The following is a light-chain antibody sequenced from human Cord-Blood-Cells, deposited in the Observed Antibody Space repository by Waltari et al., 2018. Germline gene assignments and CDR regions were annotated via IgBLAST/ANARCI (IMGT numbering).Light chain of an antibody. CDR3: CSYAGSRV. Sequence: QSALTQPASVSGSPGQSITISCTGTSSDVGSYNLVSWYQQHPGKAPKLMIYEGSKRPSGVSNRCSGSKSGNTASLTISGLQAEDEADYYCCSYAGSRVFGTGTKVTVL. J-gene: IGLJ1*01. CDR1: SSDVGSYNL. CDR2: EGS. V-gene: IGLV2-23*01.